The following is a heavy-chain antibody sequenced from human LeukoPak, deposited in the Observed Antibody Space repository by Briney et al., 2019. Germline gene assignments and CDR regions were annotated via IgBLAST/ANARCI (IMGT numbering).Heavy chain of an antibody. J-gene: IGHJ4*02. Sequence: GGSLRPSCAASGLTFSRFGMHWVRQAPGKGLDWVALISHDGSQRYYTDSVRGRFTISRDNSKNTLYLQMDSLRAEDTAVYYCAKGQNRNGGALAYWGQGTLVTVSS. CDR2: ISHDGSQR. V-gene: IGHV3-30*18. D-gene: IGHD3-16*01. CDR3: AKGQNRNGGALAY. CDR1: GLTFSRFG.